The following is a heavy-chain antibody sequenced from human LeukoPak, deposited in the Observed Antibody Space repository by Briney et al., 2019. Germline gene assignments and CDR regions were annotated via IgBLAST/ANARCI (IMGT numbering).Heavy chain of an antibody. Sequence: ASVKVSCKASGGTFSSYAISWERQAPGQGLEWMGRIIPIFGIANYAQKFQGRVTITADKSTSTAYMELSSLRSEDTAVYYCARDYYDSSGYFVSVWFDPWGQGTLVTVSS. CDR2: IIPIFGIA. CDR3: ARDYYDSSGYFVSVWFDP. CDR1: GGTFSSYA. J-gene: IGHJ5*02. D-gene: IGHD3-22*01. V-gene: IGHV1-69*04.